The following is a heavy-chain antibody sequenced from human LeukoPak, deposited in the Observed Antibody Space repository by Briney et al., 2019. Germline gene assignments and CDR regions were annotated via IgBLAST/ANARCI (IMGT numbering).Heavy chain of an antibody. J-gene: IGHJ4*02. D-gene: IGHD2-2*01. V-gene: IGHV3-23*01. Sequence: GGSLRLSCATSGFTFSRYAMTWVRQAPGKGLEWVSIISDSGGSPYYADSVKGRFTISRDNSKNTLYLQMNSLRAEDTAVYYCAKSRNIIIVVVPAAEGNWGQGTLVTVSS. CDR2: ISDSGGSP. CDR3: AKSRNIIIVVVPAAEGN. CDR1: GFTFSRYA.